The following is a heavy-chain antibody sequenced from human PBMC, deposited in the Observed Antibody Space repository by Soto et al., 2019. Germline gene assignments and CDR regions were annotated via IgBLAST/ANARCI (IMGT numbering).Heavy chain of an antibody. D-gene: IGHD3-3*01. CDR2: IYYSGST. Sequence: SETLSLTCTVSGGSISSYYWSWIRQPPGKGLEWIGYIYYSGSTNYNPSLKSRVTISVDTSKNQFSLKLSSVTAADTAVYYCARGGNYDFWSGSHDYYGMDVWGQGTTVTVSS. J-gene: IGHJ6*02. V-gene: IGHV4-59*01. CDR1: GGSISSYY. CDR3: ARGGNYDFWSGSHDYYGMDV.